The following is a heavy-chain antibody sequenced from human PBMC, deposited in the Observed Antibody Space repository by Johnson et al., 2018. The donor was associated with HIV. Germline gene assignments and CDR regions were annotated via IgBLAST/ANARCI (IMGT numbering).Heavy chain of an antibody. J-gene: IGHJ3*01. CDR2: IGISGNT. V-gene: IGHV3-13*01. CDR3: VREHRADESFDL. Sequence: MQLVESGGGLVQPGGSPRLSCAASEFTFSAHDMHWVRQTAGKGLEWVSGIGISGNTNYPGSVKGRFTISRENVKNFVYLQMNSLTDGDTAVYYCVREHRADESFDLWGQWTMVTVSS. CDR1: EFTFSAHD. D-gene: IGHD1-14*01.